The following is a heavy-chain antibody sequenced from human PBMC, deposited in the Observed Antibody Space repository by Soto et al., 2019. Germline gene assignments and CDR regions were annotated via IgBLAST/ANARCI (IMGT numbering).Heavy chain of an antibody. V-gene: IGHV3-21*01. CDR3: ARVEAGRDSSPLYGMDV. CDR2: ISSSGSYR. Sequence: KPGGSLRLSCAASGFTFSSYSMNWVRQAPGQGLEWVSCISSSGSYRYYADSVQGRFTISRDNAKNSLYLQMNSRRAEDTAVYYCARVEAGRDSSPLYGMDVWGQGTTVTVSS. CDR1: GFTFSSYS. J-gene: IGHJ6*02. D-gene: IGHD3-22*01.